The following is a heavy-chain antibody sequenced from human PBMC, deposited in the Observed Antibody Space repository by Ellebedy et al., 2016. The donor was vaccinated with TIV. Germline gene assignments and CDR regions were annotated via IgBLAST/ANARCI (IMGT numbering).Heavy chain of an antibody. J-gene: IGHJ3*02. CDR2: ISYDGSNK. Sequence: GESLKISCAASGFTFSSYVMHWVRQAPGKGLEWVAIISYDGSNKYYADSVKGRFTISRDNSKNTLYLQMNSLRAEDTAVYYCARSYGDSAMLVWAFDIWGQGTMVTVSS. CDR1: GFTFSSYV. CDR3: ARSYGDSAMLVWAFDI. V-gene: IGHV3-30*03. D-gene: IGHD5-18*01.